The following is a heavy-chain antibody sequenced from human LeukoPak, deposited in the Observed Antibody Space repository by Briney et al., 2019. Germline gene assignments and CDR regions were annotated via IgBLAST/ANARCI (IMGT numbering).Heavy chain of an antibody. CDR1: GGSIGNFY. CDR3: AKSNGYGLIDI. J-gene: IGHJ3*02. D-gene: IGHD3-22*01. V-gene: IGHV4-4*07. CDR2: IYTTGST. Sequence: SETLSLTCTVSGGSIGNFYWSWIRQPAGKELEWIGRIYTTGSTYYSPSLKSRVTISLDTSRNQFSLKLNSVTAADTAVYYCAKSNGYGLIDIWGQGTMVTVSS.